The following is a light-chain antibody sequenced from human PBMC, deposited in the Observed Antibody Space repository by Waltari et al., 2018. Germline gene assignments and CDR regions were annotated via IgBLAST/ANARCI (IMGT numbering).Light chain of an antibody. J-gene: IGLJ3*02. V-gene: IGLV3-1*01. Sequence: SYELTQPHSVSVSPGQTATITCSGDNLGEKYASWYRQKPGQSPVLVIYEDDKRPSGIPERFSGSSSGNTATLTISGTQAIDEADYYCQTWDRRVVFGGGTKLTVL. CDR1: NLGEKY. CDR3: QTWDRRVV. CDR2: EDD.